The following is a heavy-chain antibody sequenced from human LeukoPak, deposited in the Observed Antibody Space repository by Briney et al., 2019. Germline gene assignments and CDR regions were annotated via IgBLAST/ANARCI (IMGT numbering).Heavy chain of an antibody. D-gene: IGHD3-22*01. CDR2: ISFDGNSK. CDR3: ATSFIMIDHFDY. J-gene: IGHJ4*02. V-gene: IGHV3-30-3*01. Sequence: GRSLRLSCAASGFIFSNYSLHWVRQAPGKGLEWVAVISFDGNSKYYADSAKGRLTISRDNSKNTLYLQMNSLRVDDTAVYFCATSFIMIDHFDYWGQGTLVSVSS. CDR1: GFIFSNYS.